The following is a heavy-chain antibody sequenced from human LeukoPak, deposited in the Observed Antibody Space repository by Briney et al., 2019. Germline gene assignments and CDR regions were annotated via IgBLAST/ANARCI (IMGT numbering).Heavy chain of an antibody. CDR1: GYTFTSYG. CDR2: ISAYNGNT. CDR3: ARGGYCSSTSCYFWFDP. Sequence: ASVKVSCKGCGYTFTSYGISWVRQAPAQGLERIGWISAYNGNTNYAQKLQGRVTMTTDTSTSTAYMELRSLRSDDTAVYYCARGGYCSSTSCYFWFDPWGQGTLVTVSS. J-gene: IGHJ5*02. D-gene: IGHD2-2*01. V-gene: IGHV1-18*01.